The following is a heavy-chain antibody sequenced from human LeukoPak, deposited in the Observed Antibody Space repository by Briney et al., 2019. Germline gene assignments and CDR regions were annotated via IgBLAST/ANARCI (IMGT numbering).Heavy chain of an antibody. V-gene: IGHV3-64*01. CDR3: ATTYGSGSYYFHY. CDR2: ISSNGGST. CDR1: GFTFSSYA. D-gene: IGHD3-10*01. Sequence: GGSLRLSCAASGFTFSSYAMHWVRQAPGKGLEYVSAISSNGGSTYYANSVKGRFTISRDNSKNTLYLQMGSLRAEDMAVYYCATTYGSGSYYFHYWGQGTLVTVSS. J-gene: IGHJ4*02.